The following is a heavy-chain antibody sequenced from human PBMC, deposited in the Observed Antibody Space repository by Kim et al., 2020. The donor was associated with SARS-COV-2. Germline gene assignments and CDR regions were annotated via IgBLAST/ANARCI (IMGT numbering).Heavy chain of an antibody. V-gene: IGHV3-23*01. CDR3: MHGVWGWYWGH. CDR1: GFTFTGHA. D-gene: IGHD3-16*01. J-gene: IGHJ4*02. Sequence: GGSLRLSCTTSGFTFTGHAMSWVRQAPGKGLEWVSSIDGIDGTTYYVDCVRGRFTISRDDSKNTLYLPMSAFRGVDTALYSCMHGVWGWYWGHWGLGTLV. CDR2: IDGIDGTT.